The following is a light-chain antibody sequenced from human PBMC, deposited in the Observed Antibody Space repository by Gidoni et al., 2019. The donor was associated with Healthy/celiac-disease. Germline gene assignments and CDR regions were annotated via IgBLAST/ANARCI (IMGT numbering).Light chain of an antibody. Sequence: SYELTPPPSVSVSPGQTASITCAVDKLGNKYACWYQQKPGQPPVLVNYQDSKRPAGTPGPFSGSNSGNTATLTSSGTQAMDEADYCCQAWDSSTYVVFGGGTKLTVL. J-gene: IGLJ2*01. CDR1: KLGNKY. CDR2: QDS. CDR3: QAWDSSTYVV. V-gene: IGLV3-1*01.